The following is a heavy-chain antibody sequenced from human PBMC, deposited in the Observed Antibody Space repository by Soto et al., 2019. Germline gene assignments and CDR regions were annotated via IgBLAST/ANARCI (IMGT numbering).Heavy chain of an antibody. J-gene: IGHJ4*02. CDR2: ISAYNSNT. V-gene: IGHV1-18*01. D-gene: IGHD2-21*02. CDR3: ARLGVELVVTAPSVLLDY. CDR1: GYTFTSYG. Sequence: QVQLVQSGAEVKKPGASVKVSCMASGYTFTSYGISWVRQAPGQGLVWMGWISAYNSNTHYAQKPQRRVTMPTHTTPSTAYMELRSMRSDDTAVYYRARLGVELVVTAPSVLLDYWGQGTLVTVSS.